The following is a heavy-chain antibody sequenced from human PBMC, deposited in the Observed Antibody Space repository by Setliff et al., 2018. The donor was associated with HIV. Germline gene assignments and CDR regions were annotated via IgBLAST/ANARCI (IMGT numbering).Heavy chain of an antibody. V-gene: IGHV4-4*02. Sequence: PSETLSLTCAVSGGSISSSNWWSWVRQPPGKGLEWIGEIYFSGHTNYNPSLKSRVSISVDASKNHLSLKLSGVTAADTAIYYCARQVGEGKWYLDSWGHGTLVTVSS. CDR2: IYFSGHT. J-gene: IGHJ4*01. CDR3: ARQVGEGKWYLDS. CDR1: GGSISSSNW. D-gene: IGHD1-26*01.